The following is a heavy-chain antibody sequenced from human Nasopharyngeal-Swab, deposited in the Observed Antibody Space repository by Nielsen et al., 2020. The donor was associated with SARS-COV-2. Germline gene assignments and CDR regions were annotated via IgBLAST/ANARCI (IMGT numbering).Heavy chain of an antibody. CDR1: RFTFSSYA. CDR2: ISYDGSNK. J-gene: IGHJ4*02. CDR3: AAGLNSLWFGELLYFDY. Sequence: GGSLRLSCAASRFTFSSYALHWVRQAPGKGLEWVAVISYDGSNKYYADSVKGRFTISRDNSKNTLYLQMDSLRAEDTAVYYCAAGLNSLWFGELLYFDYWGQGTLVTVSS. V-gene: IGHV3-30*14. D-gene: IGHD3-10*01.